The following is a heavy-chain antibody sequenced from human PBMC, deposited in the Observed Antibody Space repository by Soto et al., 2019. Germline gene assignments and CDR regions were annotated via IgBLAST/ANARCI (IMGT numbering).Heavy chain of an antibody. D-gene: IGHD3-22*01. Sequence: EVQLVESGGGLVQPGGSLRLSCAATGFTFSNYWMSWVRQAPGMGLEWVANIKQDGGDKYYVDSVKGRFTISRDNAKNSLYLQMNSLGAEDTAVYYCAREWHDSGGYYTDSWGQGTLVTVSS. CDR2: IKQDGGDK. J-gene: IGHJ4*02. CDR3: AREWHDSGGYYTDS. CDR1: GFTFSNYW. V-gene: IGHV3-7*01.